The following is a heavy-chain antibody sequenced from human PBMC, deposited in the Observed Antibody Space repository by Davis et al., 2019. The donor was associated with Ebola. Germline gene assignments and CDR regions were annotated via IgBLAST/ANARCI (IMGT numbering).Heavy chain of an antibody. D-gene: IGHD6-13*01. CDR1: GYTFTSYD. V-gene: IGHV1-8*01. J-gene: IGHJ4*02. CDR2: MNPNSGNT. CDR3: ARDKHLMQPFDY. Sequence: ASVKVSCKASGYTFTSYDINWVRQATGQGLEWMGWMNPNSGNTGYAQKFQGRITMTRNISISTAYMELSSLRSEDTAVYYCARDKHLMQPFDYWGQGTLVTVSS.